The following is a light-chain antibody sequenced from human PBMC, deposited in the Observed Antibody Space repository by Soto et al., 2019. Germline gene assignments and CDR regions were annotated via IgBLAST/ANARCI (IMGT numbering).Light chain of an antibody. CDR3: AAWDDSLNGQVV. J-gene: IGLJ2*01. CDR2: SNN. CDR1: SPNIGSNT. V-gene: IGLV1-44*01. Sequence: QSVLTQPPSASGTPGQRVTISCSGSSPNIGSNTVNWYQQLPGTAPKLVMYSNNQRPSGVPDRLSGSKSGTSASLAISGLQPADEADYYCAAWDDSLNGQVVFGGGTKLTVL.